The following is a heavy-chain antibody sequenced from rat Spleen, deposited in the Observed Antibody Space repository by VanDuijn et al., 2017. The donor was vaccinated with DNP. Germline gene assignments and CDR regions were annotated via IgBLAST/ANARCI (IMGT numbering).Heavy chain of an antibody. D-gene: IGHD4-3*01. CDR1: GFTFSAYY. Sequence: EVQLVESGGGLLQPGRSLKLSCAASGFTFSAYYMAWVRQAPAKGLEWVAYIGSAAYAPYYGDSVRGRFTISRDNAKSTLYLQMHSLRSEDMATYYCVRWNSGHFDYWGQGVMVTVSS. CDR3: VRWNSGHFDY. J-gene: IGHJ2*01. V-gene: IGHV5S23*01. CDR2: IGSAAYAP.